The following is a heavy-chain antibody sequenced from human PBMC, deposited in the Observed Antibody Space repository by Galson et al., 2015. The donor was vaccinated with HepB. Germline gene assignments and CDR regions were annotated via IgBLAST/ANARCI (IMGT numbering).Heavy chain of an antibody. Sequence: SLRLSCAASGFTFSDYGMHWVRQAPGMGLEYISGITKNGVGTNYADSVKGRFTISRDNSKKSLNLQMSSLRPEDTALYYCVKEDILAGFLVGSFHVWGQGTMVTVSS. D-gene: IGHD3-9*01. V-gene: IGHV3-64D*06. CDR2: ITKNGVGT. CDR3: VKEDILAGFLVGSFHV. CDR1: GFTFSDYG. J-gene: IGHJ3*01.